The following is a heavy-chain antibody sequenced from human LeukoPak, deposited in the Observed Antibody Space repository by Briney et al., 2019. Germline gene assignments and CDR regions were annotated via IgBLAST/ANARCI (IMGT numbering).Heavy chain of an antibody. D-gene: IGHD6-19*01. CDR2: IKSKTDGGTT. Sequence: GGSLRLSCAASGFILSDHYIDWVRQAPGKGLEWVGRIKSKTDGGTTDYAAPVKGRFTISRDDSKNTLYLQMNSLKTEDTAVYYCTTGWYSSGWFDYWGQGTLVTVSS. J-gene: IGHJ4*02. CDR3: TTGWYSSGWFDY. CDR1: GFILSDHY. V-gene: IGHV3-15*07.